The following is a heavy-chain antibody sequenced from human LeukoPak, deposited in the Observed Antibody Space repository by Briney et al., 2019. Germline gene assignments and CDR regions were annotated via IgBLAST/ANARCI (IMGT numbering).Heavy chain of an antibody. J-gene: IGHJ4*02. V-gene: IGHV3-23*01. CDR1: GFTFSSYA. D-gene: IGHD2-2*01. CDR2: ISGSGGST. Sequence: GGSLRLSCAASGFTFSSYAMSWVRQAPGKGLEWVSAISGSGGSTYYADSVKGRFTISRDNSKNTLYLQTNSLRAEDTAVYYCAKWAYIVVVPAAYFDYWGQGTLVTVSS. CDR3: AKWAYIVVVPAAYFDY.